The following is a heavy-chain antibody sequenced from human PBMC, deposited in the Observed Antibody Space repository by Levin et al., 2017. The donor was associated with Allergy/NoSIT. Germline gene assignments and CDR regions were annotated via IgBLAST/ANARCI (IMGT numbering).Heavy chain of an antibody. Sequence: SGSGPTLVKPTQTLTLTCTFSGFSLTTSAMCVSWIRQPPGKALEWLARIDWDDDKYYSTSLKTRLSISKDTSKNQVVLTMTNMDPVDTATYYCARSSPGGFSYGHHFDYWGQGTLVAVSS. D-gene: IGHD5-18*01. CDR3: ARSSPGGFSYGHHFDY. V-gene: IGHV2-70*11. CDR1: GFSLTTSAMC. J-gene: IGHJ4*02. CDR2: IDWDDDK.